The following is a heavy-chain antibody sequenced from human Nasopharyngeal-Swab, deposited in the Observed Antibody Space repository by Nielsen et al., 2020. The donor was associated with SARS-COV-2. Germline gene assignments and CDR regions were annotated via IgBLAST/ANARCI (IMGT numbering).Heavy chain of an antibody. D-gene: IGHD3-3*01. CDR1: GGSISSSSYY. Sequence: SETLSLTGSVSGGSISSSSYYWGWIRQPPGKGLEWIGSIYYSGSTYYNPSLKSRVTISVDTSKNHFSQKLSSVTAADTAVYYCARSDWFDPWGQGTLVTVSS. CDR3: ARSDWFDP. J-gene: IGHJ5*02. CDR2: IYYSGST. V-gene: IGHV4-39*01.